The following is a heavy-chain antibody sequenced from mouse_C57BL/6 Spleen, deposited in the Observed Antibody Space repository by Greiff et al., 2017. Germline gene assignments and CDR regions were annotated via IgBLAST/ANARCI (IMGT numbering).Heavy chain of an antibody. D-gene: IGHD2-5*01. CDR3: ATTPSYDSNSSFDY. V-gene: IGHV5-9*01. CDR1: GFTFSSYT. Sequence: EVQLVESGGGLVKPGGSLKLSCAASGFTFSSYTMSWVRQTPEKRLEWVATISGGGGNTYYPDSVKGRFTISRDKAKNTLYLQMSSLRSEDTALYFCATTPSYDSNSSFDYWGQGTTLTVSS. J-gene: IGHJ2*01. CDR2: ISGGGGNT.